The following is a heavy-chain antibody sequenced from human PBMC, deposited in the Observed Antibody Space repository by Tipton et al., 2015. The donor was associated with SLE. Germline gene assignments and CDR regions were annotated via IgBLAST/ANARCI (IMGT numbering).Heavy chain of an antibody. D-gene: IGHD3-10*01. CDR1: GGSISSNY. CDR2: IYTSGST. V-gene: IGHV4-4*09. CDR3: ARVWGSGSYVDY. Sequence: TLSLTCTVSGGSISSNYWSWIRQPPGKGLEWIGYIYTSGSTNYNPSLKSRVTISVDTSKNQFSLKLSSVTAADTAVYYCARVWGSGSYVDYWGQGTLVTVSS. J-gene: IGHJ4*02.